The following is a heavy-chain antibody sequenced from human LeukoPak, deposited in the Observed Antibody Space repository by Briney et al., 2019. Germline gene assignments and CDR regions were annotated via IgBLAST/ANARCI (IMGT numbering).Heavy chain of an antibody. CDR3: ARVPPGYSSSWYPYYFDY. Sequence: SETLSLTCTVSGGSISSYYWSWIRQPPGKGLEWIGYIYYSGSTNYNPSLKSRVTISVDTSKNQFSLKLSSVTAADTAVYYCARVPPGYSSSWYPYYFDYWGQGTLVTVSS. D-gene: IGHD6-13*01. CDR1: GGSISSYY. CDR2: IYYSGST. V-gene: IGHV4-59*01. J-gene: IGHJ4*02.